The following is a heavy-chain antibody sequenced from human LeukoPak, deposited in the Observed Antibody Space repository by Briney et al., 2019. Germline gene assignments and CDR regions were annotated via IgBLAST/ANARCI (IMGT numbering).Heavy chain of an antibody. CDR2: IYHSGST. D-gene: IGHD3-9*01. V-gene: IGHV4-30-2*01. J-gene: IGHJ3*02. Sequence: SETLSLTCAVSGGSISSGGYSWSWIRQPPGKGLEWIGYIYHSGSTYYNPSLKSRVTISVDRSKNQFSLKLSSVTAAGTAVYYCARLTNDAFDIWGQGTMVTVSS. CDR1: GGSISSGGYS. CDR3: ARLTNDAFDI.